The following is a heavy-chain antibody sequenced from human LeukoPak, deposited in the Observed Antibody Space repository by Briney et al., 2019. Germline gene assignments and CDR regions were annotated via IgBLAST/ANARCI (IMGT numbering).Heavy chain of an antibody. CDR3: ARTAAGDVVYYYLDV. D-gene: IGHD6-13*01. J-gene: IGHJ6*03. Sequence: GASVKVSCKASGYTFTGYYMHWVRQAPGQGLEWMGRINPNSGGTNYAQKFQGRVTMTRDTSISTAYMELSRLRSDDTAVYYCARTAAGDVVYYYLDVWGKGTTVTVSS. CDR1: GYTFTGYY. V-gene: IGHV1-2*06. CDR2: INPNSGGT.